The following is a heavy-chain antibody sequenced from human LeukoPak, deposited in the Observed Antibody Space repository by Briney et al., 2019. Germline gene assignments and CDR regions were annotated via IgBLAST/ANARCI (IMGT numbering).Heavy chain of an antibody. Sequence: GGSLRLSCAASGFTFSSYWMHWVRQAPGKGLVWVSRINSDGSSTSYADSVKGRFTISRDNAKNTLYLQMNSLRAEDTAVYYCAKAGITIFCLDVWGQGTLVTVSS. CDR3: AKAGITIFCLDV. D-gene: IGHD3-9*01. CDR2: INSDGSST. J-gene: IGHJ4*02. CDR1: GFTFSSYW. V-gene: IGHV3-74*01.